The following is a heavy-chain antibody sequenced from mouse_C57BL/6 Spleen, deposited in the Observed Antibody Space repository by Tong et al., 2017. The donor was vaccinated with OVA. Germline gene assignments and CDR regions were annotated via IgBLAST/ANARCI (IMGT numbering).Heavy chain of an antibody. CDR3: ARGRLRWYFDF. D-gene: IGHD2-2*01. J-gene: IGHJ1*01. V-gene: IGHV2-6-7*01. Sequence: VQLKESGTGLVAPSQSLSITCTVSGFSLTGYGVNWVRQPPGKGLEWLGMIWGDGSTDYNSALKSRLSISKDNSKSKVVLKMNRLQTDDTARYYCARGRLRWYFDFWGAETTVTVST. CDR2: IWGDGST. CDR1: GFSLTGYG.